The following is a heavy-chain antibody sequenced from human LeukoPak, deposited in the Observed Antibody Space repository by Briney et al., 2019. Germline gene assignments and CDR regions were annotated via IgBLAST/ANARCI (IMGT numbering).Heavy chain of an antibody. CDR1: GGSISSYY. Sequence: SETLSLTCTVSGGSISSYYWSWIRQPPGKGLEWIGYIYYSGSTNYNPSLKSRVTISVDTSKNQFSLKLSSVTAADTAVYYCARDYGDYGHYYYSGMDVWGQGTTVTVSS. V-gene: IGHV4-59*01. D-gene: IGHD4-17*01. J-gene: IGHJ6*02. CDR2: IYYSGST. CDR3: ARDYGDYGHYYYSGMDV.